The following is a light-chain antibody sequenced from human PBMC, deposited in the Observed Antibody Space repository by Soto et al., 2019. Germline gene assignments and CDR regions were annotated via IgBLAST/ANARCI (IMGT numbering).Light chain of an antibody. J-gene: IGKJ1*01. CDR1: QSVNSNY. V-gene: IGKV3-20*01. CDR3: QQYDSSPPT. Sequence: EIVLTQSPGTLSLSPGERATLSCRASQSVNSNYLAWYQRKPGQAPRLLIYGASNRATDIPYRFSASGSGTDFTLTITRLEPEDFAVYYFQQYDSSPPTFGQGTKVEIK. CDR2: GAS.